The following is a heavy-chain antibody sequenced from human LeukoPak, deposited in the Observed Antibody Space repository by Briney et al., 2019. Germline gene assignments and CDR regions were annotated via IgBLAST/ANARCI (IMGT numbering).Heavy chain of an antibody. V-gene: IGHV3-48*03. D-gene: IGHD1-7*01. CDR2: ISSSGSTI. CDR1: GFTFSSYE. J-gene: IGHJ3*02. Sequence: PGGSLRLSCAASGFTFSSYEMNWVRQAPGKGLEWVSYISSSGSTIYYADSVKGRFTISRDNAKNSLYLQMNSLRAEDTAVYYCARDRVNWNYGRDDAFDIWGQGTMVTVSS. CDR3: ARDRVNWNYGRDDAFDI.